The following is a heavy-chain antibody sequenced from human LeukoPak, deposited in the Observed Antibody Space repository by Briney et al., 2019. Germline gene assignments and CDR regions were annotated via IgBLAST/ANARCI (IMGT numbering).Heavy chain of an antibody. CDR1: GYTFTGYY. CDR2: INPNSGGT. V-gene: IGHV1-2*02. CDR3: ARGYDYVWGSYRYGVFDY. J-gene: IGHJ4*02. D-gene: IGHD3-16*02. Sequence: ASVKVSCKASGYTFTGYYMHWVRQAPGQGLEWMGWINPNSGGTNYAQEFQGRVTMTRDTSISTAYMELSRLRSDDTAVYYCARGYDYVWGSYRYGVFDYWGQGTLVTVSS.